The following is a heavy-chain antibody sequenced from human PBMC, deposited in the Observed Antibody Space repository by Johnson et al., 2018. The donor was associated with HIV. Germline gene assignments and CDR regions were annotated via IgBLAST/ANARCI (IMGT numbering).Heavy chain of an antibody. Sequence: VQLVESGGGLVKPGGSLRVSCAASGFSFSDAWMNWVRQAPGKGLEWVSVIFSGGTTYYADSVKGRFTISRDNSKNTLYLQMNSLRAEDTSVYYCARDGIYSSPWDAFDIWGQGALVTVSS. CDR1: GFSFSDAW. CDR3: ARDGIYSSPWDAFDI. J-gene: IGHJ3*02. CDR2: IFSGGTT. V-gene: IGHV3-66*01. D-gene: IGHD6-19*01.